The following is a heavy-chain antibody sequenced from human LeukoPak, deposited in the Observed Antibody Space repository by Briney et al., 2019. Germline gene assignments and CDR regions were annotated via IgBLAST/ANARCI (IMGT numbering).Heavy chain of an antibody. CDR2: IRLSNNDT. Sequence: ASVKVSCKASGYTFTSYGITWVRQAPGQGLEWMGWIRLSNNDTEYAQKLQGRVTMTTDTSTSTAYMELRSLRSDDTAVYYCARATNLSPPTYKNLYYYGSGGFDYWGQGTLVTVSS. J-gene: IGHJ4*02. V-gene: IGHV1-18*01. CDR1: GYTFTSYG. D-gene: IGHD3-10*01. CDR3: ARATNLSPPTYKNLYYYGSGGFDY.